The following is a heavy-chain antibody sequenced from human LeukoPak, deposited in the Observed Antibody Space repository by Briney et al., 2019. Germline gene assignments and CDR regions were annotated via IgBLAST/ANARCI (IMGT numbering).Heavy chain of an antibody. J-gene: IGHJ4*02. Sequence: GGSLRLSCAASGFTFGTYTMSWVRQAPGKGLEWVSAISGSGGSTYYADSVKGRFTISRDNAKNSLYLQMNSLRAEDTAVYYCARGLGLPIAAAASDYWGQGTLVTVSS. D-gene: IGHD6-13*01. CDR1: GFTFGTYT. V-gene: IGHV3-23*01. CDR3: ARGLGLPIAAAASDY. CDR2: ISGSGGST.